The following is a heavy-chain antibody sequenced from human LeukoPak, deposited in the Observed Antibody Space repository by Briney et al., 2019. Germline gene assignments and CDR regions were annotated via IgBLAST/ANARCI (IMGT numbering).Heavy chain of an antibody. Sequence: PSETLSLTCTVSGGSISSYYWSWIRQPPGKGLEWIGYIYYSGSTNYNSSLKSRVTISVDTSKNQFSLKLSSVTAADTAVYYCARGAYYGDYHDGMDVWGQGTTVTVSS. CDR2: IYYSGST. CDR3: ARGAYYGDYHDGMDV. V-gene: IGHV4-59*01. D-gene: IGHD4-17*01. CDR1: GGSISSYY. J-gene: IGHJ6*02.